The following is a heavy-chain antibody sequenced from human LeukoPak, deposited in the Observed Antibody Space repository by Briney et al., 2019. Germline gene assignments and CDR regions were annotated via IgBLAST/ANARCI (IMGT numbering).Heavy chain of an antibody. CDR1: GFIFSHYG. D-gene: IGHD4-11*01. Sequence: GGSLRLSCAASGFIFSHYGMNWVRQAPGKGLEGGAVIWSDGTNRYYADSVKGRFSINRDDSQKRVFLQMNSLRAEDTAVYYCARDAQRGFDYSNSLQYWGQGALVTVSS. CDR2: IWSDGTNR. J-gene: IGHJ4*02. V-gene: IGHV3-33*01. CDR3: ARDAQRGFDYSNSLQY.